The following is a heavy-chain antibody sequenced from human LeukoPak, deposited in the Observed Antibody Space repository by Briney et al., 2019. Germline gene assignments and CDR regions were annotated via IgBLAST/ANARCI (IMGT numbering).Heavy chain of an antibody. CDR3: ARAGSSWYLHNWFDP. Sequence: GGSLRLSCAASGFTFSSYSMNWVRPAPGKGLEWVSYISSSSRTIYYADSVKGRFTISRDNAKNSLHLQMNSLRAEDTAVYYCARAGSSWYLHNWFDPWGQGTLVTVSS. V-gene: IGHV3-48*01. CDR1: GFTFSSYS. J-gene: IGHJ5*02. CDR2: ISSSSRTI. D-gene: IGHD6-13*01.